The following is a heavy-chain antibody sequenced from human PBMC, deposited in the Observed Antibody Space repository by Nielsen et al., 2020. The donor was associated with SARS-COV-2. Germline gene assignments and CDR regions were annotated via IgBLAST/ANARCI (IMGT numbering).Heavy chain of an antibody. V-gene: IGHV3-21*04. CDR3: ARGRRPIVRLDYYYCLDV. CDR1: GFTFSSYS. CDR2: ISSSSSYI. Sequence: GESLKISCAASGFTFSSYSMNWVRQAPGKGLEWVSSISSSSSYIYYADSVKGRFTISRDNSKNTLFLQMNSLRADDTAVYYCARGRRPIVRLDYYYCLDVWAKGTTVTVSS. J-gene: IGHJ6*03. D-gene: IGHD2-21*01.